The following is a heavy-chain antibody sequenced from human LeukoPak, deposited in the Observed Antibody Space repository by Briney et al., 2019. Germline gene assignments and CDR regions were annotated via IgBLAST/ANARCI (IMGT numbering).Heavy chain of an antibody. V-gene: IGHV4-4*02. CDR1: GFTFSSYAM. J-gene: IGHJ6*04. Sequence: GSLRLSCAASGFTFSSYAMSWVRQAPGKGLEWIGEIYHSGSTNYNPSLKSRVTISVDKSKNQFSLKLSSVTAADTAVYYCARQQNIVVVPAAHPGPYGMDVWGKGTTVTVSS. CDR2: IYHSGST. D-gene: IGHD2-2*01. CDR3: ARQQNIVVVPAAHPGPYGMDV.